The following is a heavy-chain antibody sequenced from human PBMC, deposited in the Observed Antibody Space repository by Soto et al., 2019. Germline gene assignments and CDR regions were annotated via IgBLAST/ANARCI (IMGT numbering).Heavy chain of an antibody. V-gene: IGHV1-2*02. CDR1: GYPFTGYY. CDR3: ARRPMWRQVAQEYGMDV. J-gene: IGHJ6*02. Sequence: QVQLVQSGSEVKKPGASVTVSCKASGYPFTGYYIHWVRQAPGQGPEWMGWVSPKTGETNYVQKFQGRFTMTPETSTSTAYLELTRLRSDDTAVYYCARRPMWRQVAQEYGMDVWGHGTTVTVS. D-gene: IGHD2-15*01. CDR2: VSPKTGET.